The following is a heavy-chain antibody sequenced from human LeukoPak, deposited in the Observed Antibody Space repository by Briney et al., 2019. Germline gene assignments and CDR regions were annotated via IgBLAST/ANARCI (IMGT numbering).Heavy chain of an antibody. D-gene: IGHD6-19*01. V-gene: IGHV1-69*04. J-gene: IGHJ4*02. CDR3: ARAAGVKYYFDY. CDR1: GGTFSSYA. CDR2: IIPILGIA. Sequence: SVKVSCKASGGTFSSYAISWVRQAPGQGLEWMGRIIPILGIANYAQKFQGRVTITADKSTSTAYMELSSLRSEDTAVYYCARAAGVKYYFDYWGQGTLVTVSS.